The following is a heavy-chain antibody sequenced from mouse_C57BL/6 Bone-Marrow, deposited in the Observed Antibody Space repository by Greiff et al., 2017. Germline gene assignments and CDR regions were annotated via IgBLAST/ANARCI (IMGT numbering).Heavy chain of an antibody. V-gene: IGHV14-2*01. J-gene: IGHJ2*01. CDR3: SRSEVGDY. Sequence: VQLQQSGAELVKPGASVKLSCTASGFNIKDYYMHWVKQRTEQGLEWIGRIDPEDGDTTYDPKFQGKAHLTADTSSNTAFIQLSSLTAEDTAVDYCSRSEVGDYWGQGTTLTVSS. CDR1: GFNIKDYY. CDR2: IDPEDGDT.